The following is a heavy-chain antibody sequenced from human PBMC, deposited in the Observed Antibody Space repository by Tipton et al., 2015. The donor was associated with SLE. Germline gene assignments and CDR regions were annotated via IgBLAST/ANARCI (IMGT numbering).Heavy chain of an antibody. CDR2: IYNSGTT. CDR1: GASISSSNYY. V-gene: IGHV4-39*07. Sequence: TLSLTCTVSGASISSSNYYWGWIRQPPGKGLEWIGSIYNSGTTKYNPSLKSRVTISLDTSKNQFSLKLSSVTAADTAVYYCARGGLGYSYYYMDVWGKGTTVTVSS. J-gene: IGHJ6*03. D-gene: IGHD5-18*01. CDR3: ARGGLGYSYYYMDV.